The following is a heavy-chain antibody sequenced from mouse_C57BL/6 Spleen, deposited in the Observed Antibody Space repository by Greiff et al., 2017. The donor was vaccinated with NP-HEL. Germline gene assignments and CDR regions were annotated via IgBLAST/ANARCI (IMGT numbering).Heavy chain of an antibody. V-gene: IGHV5-4*01. CDR3: ARENDYDGEYAMDY. D-gene: IGHD2-4*01. CDR1: GFTFSSYA. Sequence: EVKLMESGGGLVKPGGSLKLSCAASGFTFSSYAMSWVRQTPEKRLEWVATISDGGSYTYYPDNVKGRFTISRDNAKNNLYLQMSHLKSEDTAMYYCARENDYDGEYAMDYWGQGTSVTVSS. CDR2: ISDGGSYT. J-gene: IGHJ4*01.